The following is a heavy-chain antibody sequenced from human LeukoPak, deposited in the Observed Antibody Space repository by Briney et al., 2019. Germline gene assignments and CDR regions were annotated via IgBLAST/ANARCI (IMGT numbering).Heavy chain of an antibody. CDR2: VSWGGSST. J-gene: IGHJ6*02. D-gene: IGHD3-22*01. CDR1: GFTFDDYS. V-gene: IGHV3-9*01. CDR3: VKDIGAGSNGYCRGMEL. Sequence: GGSLRLSCAASGFTFDDYSMHWVRQAPGKGLVWVSGVSWGGSSTGYADSVKGRFTISRDSAKKSLYLQMNSLRVEDTALYFCVKDIGAGSNGYCRGMELWGQGTTVIVSS.